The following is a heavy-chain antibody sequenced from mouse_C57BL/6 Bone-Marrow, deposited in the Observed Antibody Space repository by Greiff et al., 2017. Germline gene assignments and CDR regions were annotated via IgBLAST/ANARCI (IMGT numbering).Heavy chain of an antibody. CDR1: EYEFPSHD. J-gene: IGHJ1*03. D-gene: IGHD2-1*01. Sequence: EVKVVESGGGLVQPGESLKLSCESNEYEFPSHDMSWVRKTPEKRLELVAAINSDGGSTYYPDTMDRRFIISRDNTKKPLYLQMSSLRSADTALYYCARRGNYEGYFDVWGTGTTVTVSS. CDR2: INSDGGST. V-gene: IGHV5-2*01. CDR3: ARRGNYEGYFDV.